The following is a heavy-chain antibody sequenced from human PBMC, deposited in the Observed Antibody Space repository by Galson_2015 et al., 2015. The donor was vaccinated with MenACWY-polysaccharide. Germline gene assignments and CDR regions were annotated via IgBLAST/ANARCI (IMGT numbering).Heavy chain of an antibody. Sequence: SVKVSCKASGGTFSSYAFVWVRQAPGQGLEWMGRIIPFLGTTNYTQKLQGRVTITADESTRTIYMELSSLMSEDTAVYYCGRVRPQVGPRTFTFDYYMDVWGKGTAVTVSS. CDR2: IIPFLGTT. J-gene: IGHJ6*03. CDR1: GGTFSSYA. CDR3: GRVRPQVGPRTFTFDYYMDV. D-gene: IGHD1-26*01. V-gene: IGHV1-69*13.